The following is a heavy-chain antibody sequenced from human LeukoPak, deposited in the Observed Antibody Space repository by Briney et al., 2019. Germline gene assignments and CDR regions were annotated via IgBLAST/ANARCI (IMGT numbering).Heavy chain of an antibody. J-gene: IGHJ4*02. CDR3: AKGIITPDY. Sequence: GRSLRLSRAASGFTFSTYAMSWVRQAPGKGLEWVSGISGIGSDTHYADSVKGRFTISRDNSKNTLYLDMNSLRAAEDTAVYHCAKGIITPDYWGQGTLVTVSS. CDR2: ISGIGSDT. CDR1: GFTFSTYA. D-gene: IGHD2-15*01. V-gene: IGHV3-23*01.